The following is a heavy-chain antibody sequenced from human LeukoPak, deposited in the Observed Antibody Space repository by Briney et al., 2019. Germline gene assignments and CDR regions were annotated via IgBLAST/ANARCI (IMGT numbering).Heavy chain of an antibody. D-gene: IGHD1-26*01. CDR2: ISANNGDT. J-gene: IGHJ4*02. CDR1: GYTFTSYG. V-gene: IGHV1-18*01. CDR3: ARESHVSREDS. Sequence: ASVKVSCKASGYTFTSYGISWVRQAPGQGLEWVGWISANNGDTDYAQKFQARVTMTSDTSTSTAYMELRSLRSDDTAVYYCARESHVSREDSWGQGTLVTVSS.